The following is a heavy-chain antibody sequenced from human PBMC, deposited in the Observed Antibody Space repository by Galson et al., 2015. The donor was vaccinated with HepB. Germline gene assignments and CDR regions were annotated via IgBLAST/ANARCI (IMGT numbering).Heavy chain of an antibody. D-gene: IGHD3-10*01. CDR1: GYSFTSYW. Sequence: QSGAEVKKPGESLKISCKGSGYSFTSYWIDWVRQMPGKDLEWLGIIYPGDSDTRYSPSFQGQVTISADKSISTAYLQWGSLKASDTAMYYCARLLSPSGSVDIWFQGTMVTVSS. CDR3: ARLLSPSGSVDI. CDR2: IYPGDSDT. V-gene: IGHV5-51*01. J-gene: IGHJ3*02.